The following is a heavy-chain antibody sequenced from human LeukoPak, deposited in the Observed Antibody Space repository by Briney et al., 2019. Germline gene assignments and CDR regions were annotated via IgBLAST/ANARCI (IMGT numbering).Heavy chain of an antibody. Sequence: SETLSLTCAVYGASFSGYYWSWIRQPPWKGLEWIGEINHSGSTNYNPSLKSRVTISVDTSKNQFSLKLSSVTAADTAVYYCARGPWSGHGKAYWGQGTLVTVSS. CDR2: INHSGST. CDR1: GASFSGYY. V-gene: IGHV4-34*01. CDR3: ARGPWSGHGKAY. D-gene: IGHD3-3*01. J-gene: IGHJ4*02.